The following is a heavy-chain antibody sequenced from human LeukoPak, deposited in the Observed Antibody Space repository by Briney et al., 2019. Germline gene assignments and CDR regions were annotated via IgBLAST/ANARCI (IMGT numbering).Heavy chain of an antibody. Sequence: GGSLRLSCAASGFTFSSYEMNWVRQAPGKGLEWVSYISSSGSTIYYADSVKGRFTISRDNSKSTLYLQMNSLRAEDTAVYYCTRDIHSRYFDYWGQGTLVTVSS. V-gene: IGHV3-48*03. J-gene: IGHJ4*02. CDR2: ISSSGSTI. CDR1: GFTFSSYE. CDR3: TRDIHSRYFDY. D-gene: IGHD2-2*02.